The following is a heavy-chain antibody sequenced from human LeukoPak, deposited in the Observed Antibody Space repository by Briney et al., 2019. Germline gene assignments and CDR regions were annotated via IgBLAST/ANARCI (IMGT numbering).Heavy chain of an antibody. CDR1: GVSFSGYY. CDR3: ARVYCSSTSCYSWFDP. J-gene: IGHJ5*02. D-gene: IGHD2-2*01. Sequence: SETLSLTCAVYGVSFSGYYWSWIRQPPGKGLEWIGEINHSGSTNYNPSLKSRVTISVDTSKNQFSLKLSSVTAADTAVYYCARVYCSSTSCYSWFDPWGQGTLVTVSS. CDR2: INHSGST. V-gene: IGHV4-34*01.